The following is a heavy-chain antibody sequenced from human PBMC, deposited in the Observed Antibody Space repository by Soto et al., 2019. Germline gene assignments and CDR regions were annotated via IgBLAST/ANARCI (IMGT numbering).Heavy chain of an antibody. Sequence: SETLSLTCSVSGDSISNSRFYWAWIRQPPGEGLEWIGSIYHTGNAYYNPSLKSRVTISVDTSKNQFSLKLTSVTAADAALYYCARDFFDSSDYTTNWFDPWGEGTLVTVPP. CDR3: ARDFFDSSDYTTNWFDP. CDR1: GDSISNSRFY. J-gene: IGHJ5*02. D-gene: IGHD3-22*01. V-gene: IGHV4-39*01. CDR2: IYHTGNA.